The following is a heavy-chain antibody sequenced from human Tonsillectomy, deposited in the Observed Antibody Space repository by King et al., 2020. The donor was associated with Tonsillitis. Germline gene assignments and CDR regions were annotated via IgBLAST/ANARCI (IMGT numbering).Heavy chain of an antibody. CDR2: ISYDGSNK. D-gene: IGHD3-22*01. V-gene: IGHV3-30*04. J-gene: IGHJ4*02. Sequence: VQLVESGGGVVQPGRSLRLSCAASGFTFSSYAMHWVRQAPGKGLEWVAVISYDGSNKYYADSVKGRFTISRDNSKNTLYLQMNSLRAEDTAVYYCARVGAIIYDSSRYYYYWGQGTLVTVSS. CDR3: ARVGAIIYDSSRYYYY. CDR1: GFTFSSYA.